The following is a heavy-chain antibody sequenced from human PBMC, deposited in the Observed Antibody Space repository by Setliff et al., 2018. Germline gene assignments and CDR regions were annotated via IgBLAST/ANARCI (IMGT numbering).Heavy chain of an antibody. CDR1: DDSISSRHYY. CDR2: IYTSWST. J-gene: IGHJ4*02. D-gene: IGHD3-22*01. Sequence: SETLSLTCTVSDDSISSRHYYWSWIRQPAGKGLEWLGQIYTSWSTYYNPSPKSRVTISVDTSKNQFSLKLTSVTAADTAVYYCARAPRYFDPTGSYFDFWGQGTLVTVSS. V-gene: IGHV4-61*09. CDR3: ARAPRYFDPTGSYFDF.